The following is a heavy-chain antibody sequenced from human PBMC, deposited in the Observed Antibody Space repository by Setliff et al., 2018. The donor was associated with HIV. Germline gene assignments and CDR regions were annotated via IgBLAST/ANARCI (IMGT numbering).Heavy chain of an antibody. CDR1: GFSLSTTAMR. D-gene: IGHD3-16*02. CDR2: IDWEDDK. J-gene: IGHJ5*02. CDR3: VHVRTRDYVWGGSRSGPPSFDP. Sequence: SGPTLVNPTQTLTLTCTFSGFSLSTTAMRVTWVRQPPGKALEWLARIDWEDDKFYSTSLKTRLSISKDTSKNQVVLRMTNMDPADTATYYCVHVRTRDYVWGGSRSGPPSFDPWGHGTLVTVSS. V-gene: IGHV2-70*04.